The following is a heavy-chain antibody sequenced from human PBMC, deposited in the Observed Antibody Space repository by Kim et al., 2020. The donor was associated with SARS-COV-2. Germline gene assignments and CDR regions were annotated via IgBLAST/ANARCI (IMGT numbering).Heavy chain of an antibody. CDR3: VRRPSRAYSYHFDY. V-gene: IGHV3-21*01. Sequence: GGSLRLSCAASGFTFSSYNMNWVRQAPGKGLEWVSSISSNSNNIYYADSVKRRYTISKDNAKNSLYHQMNSLRAEDTAVYYCVRRPSRAYSYHFDYWGQGNLVPVSS. D-gene: IGHD5-18*01. J-gene: IGHJ4*02. CDR1: GFTFSSYN. CDR2: ISSNSNNI.